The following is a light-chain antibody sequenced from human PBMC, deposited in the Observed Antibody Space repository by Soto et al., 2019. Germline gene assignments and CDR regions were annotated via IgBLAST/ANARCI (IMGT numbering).Light chain of an antibody. CDR2: EVS. Sequence: QSVLTQPPSASGSFGQSVTISCTGNISDFGGYNYVSWYQQHPGKAPKLMIYEVSERPSGVPDRFSGSKSGNTASLTVSGLQADDEADYYCSSYSGTNYHYVFGTGTKVTVL. CDR1: ISDFGGYNY. J-gene: IGLJ1*01. V-gene: IGLV2-8*01. CDR3: SSYSGTNYHYV.